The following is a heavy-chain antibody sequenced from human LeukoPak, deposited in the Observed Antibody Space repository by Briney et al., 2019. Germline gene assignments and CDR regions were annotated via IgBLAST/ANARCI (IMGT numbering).Heavy chain of an antibody. D-gene: IGHD1-26*01. Sequence: SETLSLTCTVSGDSITTYSWSWSRQPAGKGLEWIGRMFTSGSTNYNPSLKSRVTMALDTSKNQLSLKLSSVTAADTAVYYCARVRVSSGAFDIWGQGTMVTVSS. CDR2: MFTSGST. CDR3: ARVRVSSGAFDI. CDR1: GDSITTYS. V-gene: IGHV4-4*07. J-gene: IGHJ3*02.